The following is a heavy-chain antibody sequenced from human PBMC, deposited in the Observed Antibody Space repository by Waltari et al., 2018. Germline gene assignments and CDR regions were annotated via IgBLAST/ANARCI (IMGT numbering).Heavy chain of an antibody. V-gene: IGHV3-15*01. CDR3: TTEPSSPNYYYYGMDV. D-gene: IGHD6-6*01. CDR2: IKSKTDGGTT. J-gene: IGHJ6*02. Sequence: EVQLVESGGGLVKPGGSLRLSCAASGFTFSNAWMSWVRQAPGQGLEWVGRIKSKTDGGTTDYAAPVKGRFTISRDDSKNTLYLQMNSLKTEDTAVYYCTTEPSSPNYYYYGMDVWGQGTTVTVSS. CDR1: GFTFSNAW.